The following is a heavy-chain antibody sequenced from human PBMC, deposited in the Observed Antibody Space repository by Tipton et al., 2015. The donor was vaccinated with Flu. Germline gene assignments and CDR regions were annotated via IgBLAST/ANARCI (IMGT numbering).Heavy chain of an antibody. CDR3: ARRDYSNYVSDPKSWFDP. Sequence: TLSLTCSVSGDSISTYYWSWIRQPPGKRLEWIGYIYYSGSTNYNPSLKSRVTISVDTSRNQFSLKLSSVTAADTAVYYCARRDYSNYVSDPKSWFDPWGQGTLVAVSS. CDR2: IYYSGST. CDR1: GDSISTYY. D-gene: IGHD4-11*01. J-gene: IGHJ5*02. V-gene: IGHV4-59*01.